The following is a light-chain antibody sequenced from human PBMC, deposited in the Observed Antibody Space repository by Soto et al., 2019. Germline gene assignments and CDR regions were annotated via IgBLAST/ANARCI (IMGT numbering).Light chain of an antibody. J-gene: IGKJ1*01. CDR1: QSVSSNY. Sequence: EIVLTQSPRTLSLSTGERATLSCRASQSVSSNYLAWYQQKPGQAPRLLIYGASTRATGIPDRFSGSGSGTDFTLTISRLEPEDFAVYYCQQYANSPPTFGQGTKVDI. V-gene: IGKV3-20*01. CDR3: QQYANSPPT. CDR2: GAS.